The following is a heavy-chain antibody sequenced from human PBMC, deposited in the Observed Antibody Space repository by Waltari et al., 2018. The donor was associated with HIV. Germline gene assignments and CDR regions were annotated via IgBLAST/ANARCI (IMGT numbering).Heavy chain of an antibody. D-gene: IGHD4-17*01. CDR1: GFTFDDYA. J-gene: IGHJ4*02. V-gene: IGHV3-43D*04. Sequence: EVQLVESGGVVVQPGGSLRLSCAASGFTFDDYAMHWVRQGPGKGLEWVSLISWDGGSTYYADSVKGRFTSSRDNSKNSLYLQMNSLRAEDTAFYYCAKAATVTSYYFDYWGQGTLVTVSS. CDR2: ISWDGGST. CDR3: AKAATVTSYYFDY.